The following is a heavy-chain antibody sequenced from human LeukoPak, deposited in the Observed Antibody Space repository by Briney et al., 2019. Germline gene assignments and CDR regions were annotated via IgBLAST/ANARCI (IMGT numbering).Heavy chain of an antibody. D-gene: IGHD3-22*01. Sequence: ASVKVSCKASGYTFTGFYMHWVRQAPGQGLEWMGWINPNSGGTNYAQKFQGRVTMTRDTSISTAYMELSRLRSGDTAVYYCARGYYDSSGYRPLFDYWGQGTLVTVSS. CDR1: GYTFTGFY. V-gene: IGHV1-2*02. J-gene: IGHJ4*02. CDR2: INPNSGGT. CDR3: ARGYYDSSGYRPLFDY.